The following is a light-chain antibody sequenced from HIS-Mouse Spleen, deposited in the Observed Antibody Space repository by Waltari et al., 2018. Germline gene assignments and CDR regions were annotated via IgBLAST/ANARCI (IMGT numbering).Light chain of an antibody. CDR1: QSLLHSAGKTY. CDR2: EVS. CDR3: MQSIQLPLT. V-gene: IGKV2D-29*02. J-gene: IGKJ4*01. Sequence: DIVMTQTPLSLSVTPGQPASFSCKSSQSLLHSAGKTYLYWYLQKPGQSPQRLLYEVSNRFSGVPDRFSGSGSGTDFTLKISRVEAEDVGVYYCMQSIQLPLTFGGGTKVEIK.